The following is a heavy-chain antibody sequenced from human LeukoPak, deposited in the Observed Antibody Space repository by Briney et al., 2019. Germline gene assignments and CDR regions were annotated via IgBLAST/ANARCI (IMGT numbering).Heavy chain of an antibody. V-gene: IGHV1-8*01. J-gene: IGHJ4*02. CDR3: ARGAHQHSDS. CDR2: MSPSSGDT. CDR1: GYTFTTHD. D-gene: IGHD2-2*01. Sequence: ASVKVSCKASGYTFTTHDINWVRQATGQGLEWLGWMSPSSGDTGYAQKFQGRVTVTSDTSTNTVHMELSSLTSDDSAVYYCARGAHQHSDSWGQGTLVSVSS.